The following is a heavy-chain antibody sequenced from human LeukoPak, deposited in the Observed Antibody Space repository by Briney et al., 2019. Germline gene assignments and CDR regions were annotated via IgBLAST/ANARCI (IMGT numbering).Heavy chain of an antibody. CDR2: INHSGST. CDR3: ARGTFGVVIISDNSDDAFDI. CDR1: GGSFSGYY. D-gene: IGHD3-3*01. Sequence: SETLPLTCAVYGGSFSGYYWSWIRQPPGKGLEWIGEINHSGSTNYNPSLKSRVTISVDTSKNQFSLKLSSVTAADTAVYYCARGTFGVVIISDNSDDAFDIWGQGTMVTVSS. V-gene: IGHV4-34*01. J-gene: IGHJ3*02.